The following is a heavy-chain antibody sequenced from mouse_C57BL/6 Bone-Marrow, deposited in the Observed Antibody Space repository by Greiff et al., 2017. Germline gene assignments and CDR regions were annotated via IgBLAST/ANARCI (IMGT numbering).Heavy chain of an antibody. CDR1: GFTFSSYT. CDR3: ARQVTTVLATKYFDV. J-gene: IGHJ1*03. D-gene: IGHD1-1*01. Sequence: EVQVVESGGGLVKPGGSLTISCAASGFTFSSYTMSWVRQTPGKRLQWVAAISGGGGNTYYPDSVKCRFTISRDNDKSIMYVKMSSLSSEDTALYYCARQVTTVLATKYFDVWGTGTTVTVSS. V-gene: IGHV5-9*01. CDR2: ISGGGGNT.